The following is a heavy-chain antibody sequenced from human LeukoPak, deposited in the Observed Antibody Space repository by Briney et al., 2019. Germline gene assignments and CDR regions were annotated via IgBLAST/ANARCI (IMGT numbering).Heavy chain of an antibody. CDR3: ARDLHYYVAMAV. J-gene: IGHJ6*02. CDR1: GFTFSAYA. CDR2: IGSDNKP. D-gene: IGHD3-10*02. V-gene: IGHV3-23*01. Sequence: GGSLRLSCEASGFTFSAYAMTWVRQAPGQGLEWASSIGSDNKPHYSESVKGRFAISRDNSKSMLFLQLNSLRAEDTALYYCARDLHYYVAMAVWGQGTTVTVSS.